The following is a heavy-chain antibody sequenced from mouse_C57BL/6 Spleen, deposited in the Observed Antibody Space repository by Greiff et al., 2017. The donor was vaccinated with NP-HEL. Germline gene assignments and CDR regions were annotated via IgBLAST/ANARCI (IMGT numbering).Heavy chain of an antibody. CDR2: IYPGSGST. CDR1: GYTFTSYW. D-gene: IGHD1-1*01. Sequence: QVQLQQPGAELVKPGASVKMSCKASGYTFTSYWITWVKQRPGQGLEWIGDIYPGSGSTNYNEKFKSKATLTVDTSSSTAYMQLSSLTSEDSAVYYCARSHYCGSSPWYFDVWGTGTTVTVSS. V-gene: IGHV1-55*01. J-gene: IGHJ1*03. CDR3: ARSHYCGSSPWYFDV.